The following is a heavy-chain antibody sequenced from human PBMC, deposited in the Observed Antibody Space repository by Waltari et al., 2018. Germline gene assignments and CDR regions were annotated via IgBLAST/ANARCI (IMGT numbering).Heavy chain of an antibody. CDR1: GYSISSGYY. V-gene: IGHV4-38-2*02. D-gene: IGHD3-3*01. CDR3: ARGITIFGVALTQYFDY. J-gene: IGHJ4*02. Sequence: QVQLQESGPGLVKPSETLSLTCTVSGYSISSGYYWGWIRQPPGKGLEWIGSIYHSGSTYYNPSLKSRVTISVDTSKNQFSLKLSSVTAADTAVYYCARGITIFGVALTQYFDYWGQGTLVTVSS. CDR2: IYHSGST.